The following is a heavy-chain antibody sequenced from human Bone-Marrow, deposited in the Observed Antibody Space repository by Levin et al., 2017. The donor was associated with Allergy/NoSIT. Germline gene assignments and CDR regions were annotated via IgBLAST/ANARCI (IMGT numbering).Heavy chain of an antibody. D-gene: IGHD1-26*01. CDR2: IKSKTDGGTT. Sequence: PGGSLRLSCAASGFTFSNAWMSWVRQAPGKGLEWVGRIKSKTDGGTTDYAAPVKGRFTISRDDSKNTLYLEMTSLKTEDTAVYYCTTPDGSRAVRYWGQGTVVTVSS. CDR1: GFTFSNAW. J-gene: IGHJ4*02. CDR3: TTPDGSRAVRY. V-gene: IGHV3-15*01.